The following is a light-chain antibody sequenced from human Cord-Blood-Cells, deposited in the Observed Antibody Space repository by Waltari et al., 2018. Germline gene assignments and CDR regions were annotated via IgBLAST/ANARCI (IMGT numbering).Light chain of an antibody. V-gene: IGKV3-11*01. CDR3: QQRSNWPPFT. Sequence: EIVLTQSPATLSLSPGERANLSCRSSQSVSSYFAWYQQKPGQAPRLLIYAASNRATGIPARFSGSGSGTDFTLTISSLEPEDFAVYYCQQRSNWPPFTFGPGTKVDIK. J-gene: IGKJ3*01. CDR2: AAS. CDR1: QSVSSY.